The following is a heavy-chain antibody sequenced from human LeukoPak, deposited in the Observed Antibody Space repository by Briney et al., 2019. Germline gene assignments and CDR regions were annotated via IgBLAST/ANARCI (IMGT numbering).Heavy chain of an antibody. CDR3: ARDLWDIVVVPAAINYFDY. Sequence: GGSLRLSCAASGFTVSSNYMSWVRQAPGKGLEWVSVIYSGGSTYYADSVKGRFTISRDNSKNTLYLQMNSLRAEDTAVYYCARDLWDIVVVPAAINYFDYWGQGTLVTVSS. D-gene: IGHD2-2*01. J-gene: IGHJ4*02. V-gene: IGHV3-53*01. CDR1: GFTVSSNY. CDR2: IYSGGST.